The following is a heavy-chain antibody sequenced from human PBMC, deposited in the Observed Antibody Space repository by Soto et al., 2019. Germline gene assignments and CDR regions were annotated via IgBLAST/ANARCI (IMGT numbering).Heavy chain of an antibody. CDR3: TSLYYGH. V-gene: IGHV3-15*01. Sequence: EVQLVESGGDLVKPGGSLRLSCAASEFTFTYAWMSWVRQAPGKGLEWVGRIKSKTDGGTTDYAAPVKGRFTISRDESQNTLYLLMNSLKTEDTAVYYCTSLYYGHWGQGTLVTVSS. CDR2: IKSKTDGGTT. D-gene: IGHD3-16*02. CDR1: EFTFTYAW. J-gene: IGHJ4*02.